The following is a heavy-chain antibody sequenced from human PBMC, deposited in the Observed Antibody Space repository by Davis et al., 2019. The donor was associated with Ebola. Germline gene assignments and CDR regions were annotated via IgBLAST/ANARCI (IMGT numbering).Heavy chain of an antibody. V-gene: IGHV4-39*01. CDR2: IYYSGST. J-gene: IGHJ4*02. CDR1: GGSISSSSYY. Sequence: MPSETLSLTCTVSGGSISSSSYYWGWIRQPPGKGLERIGSIYYSGSTYYNPSLKSRVTISVDTSKNQFSMKLSSVTAADTAVYYCASYYDYIWGILRWGYFDYWGQGTLVTVSS. D-gene: IGHD3-16*01. CDR3: ASYYDYIWGILRWGYFDY.